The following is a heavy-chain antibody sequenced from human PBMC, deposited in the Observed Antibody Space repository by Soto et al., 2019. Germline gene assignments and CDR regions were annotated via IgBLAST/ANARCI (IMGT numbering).Heavy chain of an antibody. J-gene: IGHJ5*02. CDR3: ARSTGSSSWYEYNWFDP. CDR2: IYPRDSDT. CDR1: GYSFTNYW. V-gene: IGHV5-51*01. Sequence: EVQLVQSGAEVKKPGESLKISCKGSGYSFTNYWIGWVRQMPGKGLEWMGIIYPRDSDTRYNPSVEDQVTMSVDKSVSTAYLQWSSLKASDSATYYCARSTGSSSWYEYNWFDPWGQGTRVTVSS. D-gene: IGHD6-13*01.